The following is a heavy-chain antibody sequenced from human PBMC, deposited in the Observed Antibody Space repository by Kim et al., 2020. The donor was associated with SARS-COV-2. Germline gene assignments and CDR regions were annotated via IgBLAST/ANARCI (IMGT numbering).Heavy chain of an antibody. V-gene: IGHV4-34*01. Sequence: SETLSLTCAVYGGSFSDYYWTWIRQPPGKGLEWIGEINPSGTTNYNPSLKSRVTISVDTSKNQFSLKLTSMTAADTALYYCARTRRLGSSWGLDYWGRGT. D-gene: IGHD6-13*01. J-gene: IGHJ4*02. CDR1: GGSFSDYY. CDR2: INPSGTT. CDR3: ARTRRLGSSWGLDY.